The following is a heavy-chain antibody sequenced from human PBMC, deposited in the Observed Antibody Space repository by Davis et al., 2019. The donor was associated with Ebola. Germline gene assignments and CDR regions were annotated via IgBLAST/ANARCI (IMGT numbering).Heavy chain of an antibody. J-gene: IGHJ4*02. D-gene: IGHD1-20*01. CDR2: ISAYNGNT. Sequence: ASVKVSCKASGYTFTSYGISWVRQAPGQGLEWMGWISAYNGNTNYAQKFQGRVTITADESTSTAYMELSSLRSEDTVVYYCARAEYNWNYFAYWGQGTLVTVSS. CDR1: GYTFTSYG. CDR3: ARAEYNWNYFAY. V-gene: IGHV1-18*01.